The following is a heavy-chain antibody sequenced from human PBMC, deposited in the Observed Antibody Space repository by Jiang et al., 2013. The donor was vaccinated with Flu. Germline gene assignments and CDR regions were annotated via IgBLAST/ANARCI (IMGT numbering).Heavy chain of an antibody. V-gene: IGHV6-1*01. CDR3: ARDLISIRLVGLNAKVFDI. Sequence: GLVKPSQTLSLTCAISGDSVSSNSAAWNWIRQSPSRGLEWLGRTYYRSKWYNDYAVSVNSRITINPDTSKNQFSLQLNSVTPEDTAVYYCARDLISIRLVGLNAKVFDIWGQGTMVTVSS. CDR2: TYYRSKWYN. CDR1: GDSVSSNSAA. D-gene: IGHD2-8*02. J-gene: IGHJ3*02.